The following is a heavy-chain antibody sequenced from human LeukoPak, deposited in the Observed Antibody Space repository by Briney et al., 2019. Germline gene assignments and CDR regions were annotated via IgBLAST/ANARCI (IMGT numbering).Heavy chain of an antibody. J-gene: IGHJ3*02. CDR3: ARNILFAFDI. CDR1: GFTFSGYA. CDR2: ISGSGAGT. D-gene: IGHD2/OR15-2a*01. Sequence: GGSLRLSCAASGFTFSGYAMNWVRQAPGKGLEWVSGISGSGAGTYYADSVKGRFTISRDNSKNTLYLQVNSLRAEDTAMYYCARNILFAFDIWGQGTMVTVSS. V-gene: IGHV3-23*01.